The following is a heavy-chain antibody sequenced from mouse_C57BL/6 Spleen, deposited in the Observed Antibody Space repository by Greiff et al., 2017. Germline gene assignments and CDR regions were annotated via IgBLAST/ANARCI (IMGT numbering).Heavy chain of an antibody. CDR3: ARCYGGYDFAY. CDR2: ILPGSGST. D-gene: IGHD2-2*01. J-gene: IGHJ3*01. V-gene: IGHV1-9*01. Sequence: QVQLQQSGAELMKPGASVKLSCKATGYTFTGYWIEWVKQRPGHGLEWIGEILPGSGSTNSNEKFKGKATFTADTSSNTAYMQLSSLTTEDSAIYYCARCYGGYDFAYWGQGTLVTVSA. CDR1: GYTFTGYW.